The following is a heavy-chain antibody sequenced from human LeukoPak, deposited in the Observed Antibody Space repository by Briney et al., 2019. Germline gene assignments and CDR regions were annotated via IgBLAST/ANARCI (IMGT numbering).Heavy chain of an antibody. V-gene: IGHV1-24*01. D-gene: IGHD2-2*02. CDR3: ATDRGGRRHQLLYQNWFDP. J-gene: IGHJ5*02. Sequence: ASVKVSCKVSGYTLTELSMHWVRQAPGKGLEWMGGFDPEDGETIYAQKFQGRVTMTEDTSTDTAYMGLSSLRSEDTAVYYCATDRGGRRHQLLYQNWFDPGGQGTLVTVS. CDR2: FDPEDGET. CDR1: GYTLTELS.